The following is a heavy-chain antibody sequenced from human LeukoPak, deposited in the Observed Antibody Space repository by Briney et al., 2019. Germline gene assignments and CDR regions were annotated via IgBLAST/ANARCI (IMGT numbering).Heavy chain of an antibody. CDR3: ARGLVPAASREGFDP. V-gene: IGHV3-11*01. J-gene: IGHJ5*02. CDR2: ISSSGSTI. D-gene: IGHD2-2*01. Sequence: PGGSLRLSCAASGFTFSDYYMSWIRQAPGKGLERVSYISSSGSTIYYADSVKGRFTISRDNAKNSLYLQMNSLRAEDTAVYYCARGLVPAASREGFDPWGQGTLVTVSS. CDR1: GFTFSDYY.